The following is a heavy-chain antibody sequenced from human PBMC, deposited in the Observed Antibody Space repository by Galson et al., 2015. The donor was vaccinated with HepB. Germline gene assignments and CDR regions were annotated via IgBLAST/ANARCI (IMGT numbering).Heavy chain of an antibody. CDR2: IYHTGST. CDR1: GGSISSSTW. Sequence: ETLSLTCAVSGGSISSSTWWIWVRQPPGKGLEWIGEIYHTGSTDYNPSLKSRVTISLDKSKNQFSLNLSSVTAADTAVYYCARGLPGYCSGGSCPASLWGQGTLVSVSS. V-gene: IGHV4-4*02. CDR3: ARGLPGYCSGGSCPASL. D-gene: IGHD2-15*01. J-gene: IGHJ4*02.